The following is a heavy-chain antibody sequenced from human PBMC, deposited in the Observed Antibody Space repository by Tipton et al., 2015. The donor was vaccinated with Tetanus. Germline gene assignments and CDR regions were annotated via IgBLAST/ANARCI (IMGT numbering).Heavy chain of an antibody. J-gene: IGHJ4*02. CDR1: GGSISSGGYY. CDR2: IYYRRST. Sequence: TLSLPSPLSGGSISSGGYYWSWIRQHPGKGLEWIGYIYYRRSTYYNPSLKSRVTISVDTSKNQFSLKLSSVTAADTAVYYCAVSPPSHCFDYWGQGTLVTVSS. V-gene: IGHV4-31*03. CDR3: AVSPPSHCFDY.